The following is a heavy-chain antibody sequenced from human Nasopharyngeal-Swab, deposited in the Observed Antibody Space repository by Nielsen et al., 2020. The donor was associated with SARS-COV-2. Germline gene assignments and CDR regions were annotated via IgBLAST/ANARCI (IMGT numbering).Heavy chain of an antibody. CDR3: AVGATGYYYMDV. D-gene: IGHD1-26*01. CDR2: IIPIFGTA. V-gene: IGHV1-69*13. Sequence: SVKVSCKASGGTFSSYAISWVRQAPGQGLEWMGGIIPIFGTANYAQKFQGRVTITADESTSTAYMELSSLRSEDTAMYYCAVGATGYYYMDVWGKGTTVTVSS. CDR1: GGTFSSYA. J-gene: IGHJ6*03.